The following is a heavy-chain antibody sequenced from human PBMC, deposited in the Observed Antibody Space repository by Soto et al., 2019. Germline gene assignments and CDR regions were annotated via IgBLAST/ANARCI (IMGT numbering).Heavy chain of an antibody. CDR3: ARWMNNDSVVNWFDP. D-gene: IGHD2-15*01. CDR1: GGSISSGGYY. J-gene: IGHJ5*02. Sequence: QVQLQESGPGLVKPSQTLSLTCTVSGGSISSGGYYWNWSRQHPGKGLEWIGYIDNTGTTYYNPSLKSRLTISADTSKNQFSLKLTSVTAADTAVYYCARWMNNDSVVNWFDPWGQGTLVTVSS. V-gene: IGHV4-31*03. CDR2: IDNTGTT.